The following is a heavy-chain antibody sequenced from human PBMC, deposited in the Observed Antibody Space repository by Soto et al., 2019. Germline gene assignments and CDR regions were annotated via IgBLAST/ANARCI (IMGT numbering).Heavy chain of an antibody. Sequence: QVQLQQWGAGLLKPSETLSLTCAVYGGSLTDYYWSWIRQPPGKGLEWIGEVNHSGSTNYNPSLKSRVTISVDSSKNQFSLNLSSVIAADTAVYYCARIPTWHYRGCRWGQGTLVTVSS. CDR2: VNHSGST. CDR1: GGSLTDYY. D-gene: IGHD2-15*01. V-gene: IGHV4-34*01. CDR3: ARIPTWHYRGCR. J-gene: IGHJ4*02.